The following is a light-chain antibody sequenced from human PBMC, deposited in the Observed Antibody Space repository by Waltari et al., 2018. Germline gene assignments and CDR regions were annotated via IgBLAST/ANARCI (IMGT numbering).Light chain of an antibody. CDR1: SSNNGNNA. V-gene: IGLV1-36*01. J-gene: IGLJ3*02. Sequence: QSVLTQPPSVSEAPRQRVTISCSGSSSNNGNNAVNWYQQLPGKAPKLLIYYDDRLPSGVSDRFSGSKSGTSASLAISGLQSEDEADYYCAAWDDSLNGWVFGGGTKLTVL. CDR2: YDD. CDR3: AAWDDSLNGWV.